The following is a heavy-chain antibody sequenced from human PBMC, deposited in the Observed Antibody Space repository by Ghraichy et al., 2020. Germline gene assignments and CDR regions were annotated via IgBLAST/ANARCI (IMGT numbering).Heavy chain of an antibody. CDR2: VNNDGTGT. J-gene: IGHJ4*02. CDR3: ARCLRHPGDEERSTVPFDY. D-gene: IGHD3-16*01. CDR1: EFTFSKYW. V-gene: IGHV3-74*01. Sequence: GGSLRLSCAASEFTFSKYWIHWVRQAPGKGLVWVSRVNNDGTGTIYADSVKGRFTISRDNVKNTVYLQMNSLRVEDTAVYYCARCLRHPGDEERSTVPFDYRVQGTMVNVS.